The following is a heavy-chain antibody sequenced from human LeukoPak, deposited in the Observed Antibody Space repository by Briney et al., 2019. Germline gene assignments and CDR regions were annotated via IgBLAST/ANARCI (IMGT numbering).Heavy chain of an antibody. V-gene: IGHV3-74*01. D-gene: IGHD6-6*01. Sequence: GGSLRLSCAASGFTFSRDWMHWVRQAPGRGLVWVSRINADESSTAYADSVKGRFIISRDNSKNTLYLQTNSLRAEDTAVYYCGRGGSSSSSYYYGVDVWGQGTTVTVSS. CDR3: GRGGSSSSSYYYGVDV. CDR1: GFTFSRDW. J-gene: IGHJ6*02. CDR2: INADESST.